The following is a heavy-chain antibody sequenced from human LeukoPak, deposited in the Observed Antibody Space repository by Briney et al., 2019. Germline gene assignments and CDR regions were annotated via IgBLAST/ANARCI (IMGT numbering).Heavy chain of an antibody. CDR3: ARDDSSSSYYYYYYMDV. V-gene: IGHV3-21*01. J-gene: IGHJ6*03. CDR1: GFTFSSYS. Sequence: GGSLRLSCAASGFTFSSYSMNWVRQAPGKVLEWVSSISSSSSYIYYADSVKGRFTISRDNAKNSLYLQMNSLRAEDTAVYYCARDDSSSSYYYYYYMDVWGKGTTVTVSS. CDR2: ISSSSSYI. D-gene: IGHD6-6*01.